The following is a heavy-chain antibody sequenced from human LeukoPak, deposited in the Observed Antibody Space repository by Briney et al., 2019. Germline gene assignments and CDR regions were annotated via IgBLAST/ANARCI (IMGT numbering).Heavy chain of an antibody. D-gene: IGHD3-10*01. CDR1: GGSFSGYY. CDR2: ILHGGST. CDR3: ARGDPGRKNAFDL. V-gene: IGHV4-34*01. J-gene: IGHJ3*01. Sequence: PSETLSLTCTVYGGSFSGYYWTWIRQPPGKGLEWIGDILHGGSTNYNPSLKGRVTVSVDTSKNQFSLKLTSVTAADTAMYYCARGDPGRKNAFDLWGQGTMVTVSS.